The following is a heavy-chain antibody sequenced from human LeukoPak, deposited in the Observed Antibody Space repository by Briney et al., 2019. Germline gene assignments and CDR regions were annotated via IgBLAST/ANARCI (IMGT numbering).Heavy chain of an antibody. CDR2: INWNGGST. CDR1: GFTFSSYS. V-gene: IGHV3-20*04. D-gene: IGHD3-9*01. Sequence: GGSLRLSCAASGFTFSSYSMSWVRQAPGKGLEWVSGINWNGGSTGYADSVKGRFTISRDNAKNSLYLQMNSLRAEDTAVYYCARGADYDILTGPYDYWGQGTLVTVSS. J-gene: IGHJ4*02. CDR3: ARGADYDILTGPYDY.